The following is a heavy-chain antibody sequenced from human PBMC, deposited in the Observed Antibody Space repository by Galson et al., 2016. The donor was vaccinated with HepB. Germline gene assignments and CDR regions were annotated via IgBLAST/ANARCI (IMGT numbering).Heavy chain of an antibody. D-gene: IGHD5-18*01. J-gene: IGHJ4*02. V-gene: IGHV4-59*01. CDR2: IYYSGNT. CDR1: GGSFSRFY. CDR3: AGSAYSYGSYYFEH. Sequence: LSLTCTVSGGSFSRFYWSWIRQPPGRGLEWIGYIYYSGNTNYNPSLKSRVTLSIDTSKSQFSLKLSSVTAADTAVYYCAGSAYSYGSYYFEHWGQGTPVTVSS.